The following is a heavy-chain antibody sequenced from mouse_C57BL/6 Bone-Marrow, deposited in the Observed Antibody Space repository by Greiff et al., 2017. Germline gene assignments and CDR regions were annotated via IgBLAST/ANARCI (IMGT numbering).Heavy chain of an antibody. D-gene: IGHD2-4*01. CDR1: GYTFTSYG. CDR3: ARGIYYDYDAGCAY. Sequence: VQLQQSGAELARPGASVTLSCKASGYTFTSYGLSWVKQRTGQGLEWIGEIYPRSGNTYYNEKFKGKATLTADKSSSTAYMELRSLTSEDSAVYFCARGIYYDYDAGCAYWGQGTLVTVSA. J-gene: IGHJ3*01. V-gene: IGHV1-81*01. CDR2: IYPRSGNT.